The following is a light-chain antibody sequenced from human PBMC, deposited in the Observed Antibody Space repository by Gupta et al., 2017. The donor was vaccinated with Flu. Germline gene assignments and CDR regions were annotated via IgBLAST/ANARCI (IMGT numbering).Light chain of an antibody. V-gene: IGKV3D-15*01. J-gene: IGKJ4*01. Sequence: EIVLTQSPATLSASPGERLTLSCRASQTVNRNLAWLQQRPGQSPRLIIYGVCNSANGIPARFSGGGEKTDFLHTSSRRQYEDCAVYYVQHHNNLISFGGGTKVDFK. CDR3: QHHNNLIS. CDR2: GVC. CDR1: QTVNRN.